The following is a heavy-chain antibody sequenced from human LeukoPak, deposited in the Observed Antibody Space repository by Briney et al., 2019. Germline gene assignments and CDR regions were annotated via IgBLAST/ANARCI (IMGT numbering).Heavy chain of an antibody. CDR1: GFAFSDYY. J-gene: IGHJ4*02. Sequence: SLRLSCALSGFAFSDYYISWSRQAPGKGLEWVSYISSSGSTIYCADPVKGRFTISRDNAKNSLYLQMNSLRAEDTAVYYCARARWLRIHYDYWGQGTLVTVSS. V-gene: IGHV3-11*01. CDR2: ISSSGSTI. CDR3: ARARWLRIHYDY. D-gene: IGHD5-12*01.